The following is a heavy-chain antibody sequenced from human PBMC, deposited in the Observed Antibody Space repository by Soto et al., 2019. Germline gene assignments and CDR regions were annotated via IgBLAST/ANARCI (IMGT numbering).Heavy chain of an antibody. D-gene: IGHD5-18*01. V-gene: IGHV4-34*01. J-gene: IGHJ6*02. CDR1: GGSFSGYY. CDR3: ARGRRGIQLWLRYGMDV. Sequence: SETLSLTCAVYGGSFSGYYWSWIRQPPGKGLEWIGEINHSGSTNYNPSPKSRVTISVDTSKNQFSLKLSSVTAADTAVYYCARGRRGIQLWLRYGMDVWGQGTTVTVSS. CDR2: INHSGST.